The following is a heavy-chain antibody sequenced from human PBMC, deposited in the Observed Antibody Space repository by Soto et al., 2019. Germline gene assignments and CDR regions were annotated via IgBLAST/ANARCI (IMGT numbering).Heavy chain of an antibody. J-gene: IGHJ4*02. Sequence: EVQLLESGGGLVQPGGSPRLSCEASGFTFSRFAMTWVRQAPGKGLEWVSTITSHGDTTSYADSVKGRFTVSRDISTNTLFLQMNSLRDDDTAVYYCAKEGGYLDYWGQGTLVTVSS. CDR2: ITSHGDTT. V-gene: IGHV3-23*01. D-gene: IGHD3-16*01. CDR1: GFTFSRFA. CDR3: AKEGGYLDY.